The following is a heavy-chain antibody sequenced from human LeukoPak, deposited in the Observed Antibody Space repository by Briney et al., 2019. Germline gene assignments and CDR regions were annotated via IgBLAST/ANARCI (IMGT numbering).Heavy chain of an antibody. Sequence: SETLSLTCTASGGSIRSYYWSWIRQPPGKGLEWIGYIYYSGSANYNPSLKSRVTISLDTSKNQFSLKLSSVTAADTAVYYCARGGYRYDFFNLDYWGQGTLVTVSS. CDR2: IYYSGSA. CDR3: ARGGYRYDFFNLDY. CDR1: GGSIRSYY. V-gene: IGHV4-59*08. J-gene: IGHJ4*02. D-gene: IGHD5-18*01.